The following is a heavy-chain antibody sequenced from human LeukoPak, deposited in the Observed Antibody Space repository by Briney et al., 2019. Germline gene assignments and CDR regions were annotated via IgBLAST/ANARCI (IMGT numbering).Heavy chain of an antibody. CDR3: ARDQSRYGSSWLYGMDV. CDR1: GFTFSSYS. CDR2: ISSSSSYI. D-gene: IGHD6-13*01. V-gene: IGHV3-21*01. J-gene: IGHJ6*02. Sequence: GGSLRLSCAASGFTFSSYSMNWVRQAPGKGLEWVSSISSSSSYIYYADSVKGRFTISRDNAKNSLYLQMNSLRAEDTAVYYCARDQSRYGSSWLYGMDVWGQGTTVTVSS.